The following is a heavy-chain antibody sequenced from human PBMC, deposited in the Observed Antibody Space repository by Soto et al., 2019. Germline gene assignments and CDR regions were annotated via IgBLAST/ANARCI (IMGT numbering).Heavy chain of an antibody. CDR2: IYSGDSA. CDR3: VLNLGESFDS. J-gene: IGHJ4*02. V-gene: IGHV3-66*01. CDR1: GFTVGANY. Sequence: EVQLVESGGGLVQPGGSLRLSCAGSGFTVGANYMSWVRQAPGKGLGWVSTIYSGDSASYADSVRGRFTISKDRSKNTLDLQMNSLRAEDTAVYYCVLNLGESFDSWGQGTLVTVSS. D-gene: IGHD3-16*01.